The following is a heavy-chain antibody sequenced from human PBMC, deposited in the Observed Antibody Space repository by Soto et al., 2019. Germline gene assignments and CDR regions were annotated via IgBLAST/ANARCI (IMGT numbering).Heavy chain of an antibody. D-gene: IGHD6-19*01. J-gene: IGHJ4*02. Sequence: QVQLQESGPGLVKPSGTLSLTCAVSGDSVSSPYYWCWVRQPPGKGLEWIGEVFHTGTTSYNPSLRSRVTISMDKSIHQFSLVLSSVTAADTAVYYCARSAGWYAVHSWGPGTLVIVSS. V-gene: IGHV4-4*02. CDR1: GDSVSSPYY. CDR2: VFHTGTT. CDR3: ARSAGWYAVHS.